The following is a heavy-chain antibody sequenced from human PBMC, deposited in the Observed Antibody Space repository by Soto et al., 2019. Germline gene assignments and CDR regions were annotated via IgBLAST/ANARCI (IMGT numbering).Heavy chain of an antibody. CDR2: IYYSEST. Sequence: SETLSLTCTVSGGSISSYYWSWIRQPPGKGLEWIGYIYYSESTNYNPSLKSRVTISVDTSKNQFSLKLSSVTAADTAVYYCARTLYSYGPRFDYWGQGTLVTVSS. CDR3: ARTLYSYGPRFDY. V-gene: IGHV4-59*01. D-gene: IGHD5-18*01. J-gene: IGHJ4*02. CDR1: GGSISSYY.